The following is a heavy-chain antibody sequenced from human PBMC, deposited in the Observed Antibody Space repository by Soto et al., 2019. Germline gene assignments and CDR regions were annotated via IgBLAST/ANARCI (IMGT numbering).Heavy chain of an antibody. CDR3: ARGYYDILTGYYSLPDY. CDR2: MNPNSRNT. D-gene: IGHD3-9*01. J-gene: IGHJ4*02. Sequence: QVPLVQSGAEVKRPGASVKVSCKASGYTFTSYDINWVRQATGQGLEWMGWMNPNSRNTGYAQKFQRRVTMTRNTSISTAYMELSSLRSEDTAVYYCARGYYDILTGYYSLPDYWGQGNLVTVSS. V-gene: IGHV1-8*01. CDR1: GYTFTSYD.